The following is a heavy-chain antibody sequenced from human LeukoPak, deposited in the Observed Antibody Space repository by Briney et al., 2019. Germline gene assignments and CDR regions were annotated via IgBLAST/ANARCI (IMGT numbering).Heavy chain of an antibody. CDR2: IYSGVPT. CDR3: VQTTGWPGFDY. CDR1: GVSINRFY. V-gene: IGHV4-4*09. J-gene: IGHJ4*02. D-gene: IGHD1-1*01. Sequence: SETLSLTCTTSGVSINRFYWSWVRQPPRKGLEWIGNIYSGVPTYFNPSLKSRVTISVDTSKNRFSLNLTSVTAADTAMYYCVQTTGWPGFDYWGQGILVTVS.